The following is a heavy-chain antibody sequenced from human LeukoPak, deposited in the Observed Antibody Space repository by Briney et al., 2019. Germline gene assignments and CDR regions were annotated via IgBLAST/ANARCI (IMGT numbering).Heavy chain of an antibody. Sequence: SETLSLTCTVSGGSISSYYWSWIRQPPGKGLEWIGYIYYSGSTNYNPSLKSRVTISVDTSKNQFSLKLTSVTAADTAVYYCARDRGSSGWNDHWGQGTLVTVSS. CDR1: GGSISSYY. V-gene: IGHV4-59*12. CDR2: IYYSGST. J-gene: IGHJ5*02. D-gene: IGHD6-19*01. CDR3: ARDRGSSGWNDH.